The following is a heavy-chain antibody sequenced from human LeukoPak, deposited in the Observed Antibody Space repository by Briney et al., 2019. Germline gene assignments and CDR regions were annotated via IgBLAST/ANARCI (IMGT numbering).Heavy chain of an antibody. Sequence: GGSLRLSCSASEFTFSNFWKSWVRQAPGKGPEWVANIKQDGSEKYYVDSVKGRFTISRDNAETSLHLQMNSLRAEDTAVYYCAREDLGYYDSSGYLDYWGQGTLVTVSS. CDR3: AREDLGYYDSSGYLDY. V-gene: IGHV3-7*01. J-gene: IGHJ4*02. CDR2: IKQDGSEK. D-gene: IGHD3-22*01. CDR1: EFTFSNFW.